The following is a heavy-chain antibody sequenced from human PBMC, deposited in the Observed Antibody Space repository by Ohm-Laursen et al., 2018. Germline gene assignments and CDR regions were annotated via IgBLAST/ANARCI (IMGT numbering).Heavy chain of an antibody. D-gene: IGHD2-21*02. CDR1: GYTFTGYY. CDR2: INPNSGGT. J-gene: IGHJ6*02. Sequence: SVKVSCKASGYTFTGYYMHWVRQAPGQGLEWMGWINPNSGGTNYAQKFQGRVTMTRDTSISTAYMELSRLRSDDTAVYYCARDEVTGLYYYYGMDVWGQGTTVTVSS. V-gene: IGHV1-2*02. CDR3: ARDEVTGLYYYYGMDV.